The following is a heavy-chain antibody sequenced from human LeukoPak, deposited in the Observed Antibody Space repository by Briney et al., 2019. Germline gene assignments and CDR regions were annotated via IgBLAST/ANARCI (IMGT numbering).Heavy chain of an antibody. Sequence: ASVKVSCKASGYTFTNYAISWVRQAPGQGLEWMGWISVYNNNANYPQRFQGRVTISTDTSTTTAYMQLRSLRSDDTAVYYCARDGVADGSWSLFDSWGQGTLVTVSS. V-gene: IGHV1-18*01. J-gene: IGHJ4*02. D-gene: IGHD2-8*01. CDR3: ARDGVADGSWSLFDS. CDR1: GYTFTNYA. CDR2: ISVYNNNA.